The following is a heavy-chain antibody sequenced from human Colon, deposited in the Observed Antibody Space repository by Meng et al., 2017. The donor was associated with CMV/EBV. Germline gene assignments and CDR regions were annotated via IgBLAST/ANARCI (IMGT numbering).Heavy chain of an antibody. Sequence: GESLKISCAASGFTFSSYWMSWVRQAPGKGLVWVSSIKNDGTFTAYADSVKGRFTVSRDNAKDTVYLQMNSLTVEDAAVYYCGDFEAGWGQGTLVTVSS. CDR1: GFTFSSYW. V-gene: IGHV3-74*01. CDR3: GDFEAG. J-gene: IGHJ4*02. D-gene: IGHD3-3*01. CDR2: IKNDGTFT.